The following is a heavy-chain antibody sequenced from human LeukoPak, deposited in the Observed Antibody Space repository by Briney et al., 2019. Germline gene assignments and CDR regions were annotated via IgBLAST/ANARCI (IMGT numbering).Heavy chain of an antibody. V-gene: IGHV1-2*02. D-gene: IGHD1-26*01. CDR3: AGKLVGGNPFDF. J-gene: IGHJ4*02. CDR2: INPNNGGT. Sequence: ASVKVSCKASVYTSSAYYIHWVRQAPGQGLEWMGWINPNNGGTRYAQKLQGRITMTRDTSMSTVYMELNELISDDTAVYYCAGKLVGGNPFDFWGQGTLVTVSS. CDR1: VYTSSAYY.